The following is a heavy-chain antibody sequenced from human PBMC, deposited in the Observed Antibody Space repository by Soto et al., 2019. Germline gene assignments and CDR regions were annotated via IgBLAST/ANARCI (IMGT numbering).Heavy chain of an antibody. CDR2: IYWDDDK. CDR1: GFSLSTSGVG. D-gene: IGHD3-3*01. CDR3: AHRATIFGVVTDAFDI. J-gene: IGHJ3*02. Sequence: QITLKESGPTLVKPTQTLTLTCTFSGFSLSTSGVGVGWIRQPPGKALEWLALIYWDDDKRYSPSLKSRLTITKDTSKNQVVLTMTNMDPVDTATYYCAHRATIFGVVTDAFDIWGQGTMVTVSS. V-gene: IGHV2-5*02.